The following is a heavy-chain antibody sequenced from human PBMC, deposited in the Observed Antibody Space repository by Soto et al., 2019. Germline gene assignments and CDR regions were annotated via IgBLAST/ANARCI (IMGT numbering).Heavy chain of an antibody. CDR3: ARDRLRGYDSSGFYS. D-gene: IGHD3-22*01. CDR2: INPSDGNR. J-gene: IGHJ4*02. CDR1: GYTFTEYD. Sequence: ASVKVSCKPSGYTFTEYDINWVRQAPGQGLEWMGWINPSDGNRNFAQKFEDRVTMTTATSTNTVFLELRSLKSDDTAIYYCARDRLRGYDSSGFYSWGQGTMVTVSS. V-gene: IGHV1-18*01.